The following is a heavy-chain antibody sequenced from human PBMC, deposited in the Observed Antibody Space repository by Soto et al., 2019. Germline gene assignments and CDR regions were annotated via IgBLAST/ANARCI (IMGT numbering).Heavy chain of an antibody. D-gene: IGHD3-10*01. J-gene: IGHJ6*02. CDR2: ISNDANNK. V-gene: IGHV3-30*03. CDR1: GFTFNTYG. Sequence: QVQLVESGGGVVQPGRSLRLSCAASGFTFNTYGMHWVRQAPGKGLEWVAVISNDANNKYYADSVKGRFAISRDDSKNAQLLQKNRRGGDGTGCYYGAGARRDYYSYFGMNVWGQGTTVIVSS. CDR3: AGARRDYYSYFGMNV.